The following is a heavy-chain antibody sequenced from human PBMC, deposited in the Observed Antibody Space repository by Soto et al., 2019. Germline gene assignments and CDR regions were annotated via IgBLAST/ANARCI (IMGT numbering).Heavy chain of an antibody. D-gene: IGHD3-9*01. CDR1: GYTFTRYA. CDR2: INDGNGNT. V-gene: IGHV1-3*01. Sequence: GASVTVSCKASGYTFTRYAMHWVRQAPGQRLEWMGWINDGNGNTKYSQKFQGRVTLTGDASADTAYMELSSLRSEDTAVYFCARDLGFDILTGYSYYYYYAMDVWGQGTTVTVSS. CDR3: ARDLGFDILTGYSYYYYYAMDV. J-gene: IGHJ6*02.